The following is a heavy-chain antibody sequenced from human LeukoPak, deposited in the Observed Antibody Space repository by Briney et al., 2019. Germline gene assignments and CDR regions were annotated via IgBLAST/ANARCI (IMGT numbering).Heavy chain of an antibody. CDR2: ITSSGSTI. Sequence: QPGGSLRLSCAASGFTFSSYEMNWVRQAPGKGLEWVSYITSSGSTIYYADSVKGRFTISRDNAKNSLYLQMNSLRAEDTAVYYCARDRGGRSGLDDWGQGTLVIVSS. CDR1: GFTFSSYE. CDR3: ARDRGGRSGLDD. V-gene: IGHV3-48*03. D-gene: IGHD2-15*01. J-gene: IGHJ4*02.